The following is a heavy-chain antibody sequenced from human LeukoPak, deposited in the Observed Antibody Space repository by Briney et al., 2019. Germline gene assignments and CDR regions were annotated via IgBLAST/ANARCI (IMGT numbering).Heavy chain of an antibody. D-gene: IGHD4-17*01. V-gene: IGHV5-51*01. CDR3: ARHPRSPNWYFDL. Sequence: GESLKISCKGSGYSFTSYWIGWVRQMPGKGLEWMGIIYPGDSDTRYSPSFQGQVTISADKSISTAYLRWSSLKASDTAMYYCARHPRSPNWYFDLWGRGTLVTVSS. J-gene: IGHJ2*01. CDR1: GYSFTSYW. CDR2: IYPGDSDT.